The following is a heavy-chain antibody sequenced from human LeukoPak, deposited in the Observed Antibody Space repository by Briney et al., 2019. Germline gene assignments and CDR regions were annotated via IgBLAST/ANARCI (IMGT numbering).Heavy chain of an antibody. Sequence: PSETLSLTCTVSGGSINSGGYYWSWIRQHPGKGLEWIGYIHYTGSTNYNSSLKSRVTISIDTSKNQFSLELTSVTAADTAVYYCASGRYYYYLDVWAKGPRSPS. V-gene: IGHV4-31*03. CDR3: ASGRYYYYLDV. J-gene: IGHJ6*03. CDR2: IHYTGST. CDR1: GGSINSGGYY. D-gene: IGHD3/OR15-3a*01.